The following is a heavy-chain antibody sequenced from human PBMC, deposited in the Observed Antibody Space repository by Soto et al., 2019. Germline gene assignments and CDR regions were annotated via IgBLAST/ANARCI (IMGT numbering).Heavy chain of an antibody. CDR2: IIPIFGTA. D-gene: IGHD6-13*01. CDR1: GGTFSSYA. CDR3: ARSPAAAAYIDY. Sequence: ASVKVSCKASGGTFSSYAISWVRQAPGQGLEWMGGIIPIFGTANYAQKFQGRVTITADESTSTAYMELSSLRSEDTAVYYCARSPAAAAYIDYWGQGTLVTVSS. J-gene: IGHJ4*02. V-gene: IGHV1-69*13.